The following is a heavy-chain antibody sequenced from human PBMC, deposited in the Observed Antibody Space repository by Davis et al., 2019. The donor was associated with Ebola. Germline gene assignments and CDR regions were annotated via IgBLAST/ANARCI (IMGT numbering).Heavy chain of an antibody. CDR2: ISGSGGST. V-gene: IGHV3-23*01. CDR3: AKGGDSVVVPAAISLGDYYYYGMDV. Sequence: GESLKISCAASGFTFSSYAMSWVRQAPGKGLEWVSAISGSGGSTYYADSVKGRFTISRDNSKNTLYLQMNSLRAEDTAVYYCAKGGDSVVVPAAISLGDYYYYGMDVWGQGTTVTVSS. D-gene: IGHD2-2*01. CDR1: GFTFSSYA. J-gene: IGHJ6*02.